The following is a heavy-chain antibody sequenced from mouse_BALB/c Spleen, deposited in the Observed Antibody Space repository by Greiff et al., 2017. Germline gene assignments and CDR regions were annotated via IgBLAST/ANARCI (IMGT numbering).Heavy chain of an antibody. CDR2: INPSTGYT. CDR3: ARVTTATFAY. J-gene: IGHJ3*01. Sequence: QVQLKQSGAELVRPGTSVKVSCKASGYAFTNYLIEWVKQRPGQGLEWIGYINPSTGYTEYNQKFKDKATLTADKSSSTAYMQLSSLTSEDSAVYYCARVTTATFAYWGQGTLVTVSA. V-gene: IGHV1-4*01. D-gene: IGHD1-2*01. CDR1: GYAFTNYL.